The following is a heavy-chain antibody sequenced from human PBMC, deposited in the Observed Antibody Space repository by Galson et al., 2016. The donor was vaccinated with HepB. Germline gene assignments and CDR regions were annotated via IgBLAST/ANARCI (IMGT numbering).Heavy chain of an antibody. Sequence: SLRLSCAASGVIFNAYGMHWIRQAPGKGLEWVAIISYDGNIKYYADSVKGRFTISRDNSKNTLYLQLNSLRVEDTAMYYCAKEGRQLLGFYGLDVWGQGTTVTVSS. J-gene: IGHJ6*02. CDR3: AKEGRQLLGFYGLDV. CDR2: ISYDGNIK. CDR1: GVIFNAYG. D-gene: IGHD6-6*01. V-gene: IGHV3-30*18.